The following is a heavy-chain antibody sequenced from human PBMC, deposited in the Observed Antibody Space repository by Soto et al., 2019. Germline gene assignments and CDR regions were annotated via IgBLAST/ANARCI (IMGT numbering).Heavy chain of an antibody. V-gene: IGHV1-2*04. CDR3: ARGGCSSTGCYRHVDAFDI. Sequence: QVQLVQSGAEVKKPGASVKVSCKASGYTFTGYYMHWVRQAPGQGLEWMGWINPNSGGTNYAQKLQGWVTMTRDESISTASMELRRLRSDDTAVYYCARGGCSSTGCYRHVDAFDIWGQGTMVTVSS. D-gene: IGHD2-2*01. J-gene: IGHJ3*02. CDR1: GYTFTGYY. CDR2: INPNSGGT.